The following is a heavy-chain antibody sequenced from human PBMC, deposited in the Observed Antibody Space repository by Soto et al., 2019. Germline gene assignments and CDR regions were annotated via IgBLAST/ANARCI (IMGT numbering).Heavy chain of an antibody. Sequence: SDCMALASTVSGDSMRSYYGSWIRQPAGKGLEWIRRIYTSGSANYNPSLKSRVTMSGDTSKSQFSLKLTSVTAADTAVYYCARVNGQIAGQYYFDYWGQGAQVTVPS. V-gene: IGHV4-4*07. CDR1: GDSMRSYY. CDR2: IYTSGSA. J-gene: IGHJ4*02. D-gene: IGHD6-13*01. CDR3: ARVNGQIAGQYYFDY.